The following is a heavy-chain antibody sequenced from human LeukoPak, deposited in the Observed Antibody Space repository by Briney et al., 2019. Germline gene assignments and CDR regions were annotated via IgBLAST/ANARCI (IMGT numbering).Heavy chain of an antibody. Sequence: ASVKVSCKVSGYTLTELSMHWVRQAPGKGLEWMGGFDPEDGETIYAQKFQGRVTMTEDTSTDTAYMELSSLRSEDTAVYYCATSIAAHLGYDLVYWGQGTLVTVSS. CDR2: FDPEDGET. CDR1: GYTLTELS. D-gene: IGHD6-13*01. J-gene: IGHJ4*02. CDR3: ATSIAAHLGYDLVY. V-gene: IGHV1-24*01.